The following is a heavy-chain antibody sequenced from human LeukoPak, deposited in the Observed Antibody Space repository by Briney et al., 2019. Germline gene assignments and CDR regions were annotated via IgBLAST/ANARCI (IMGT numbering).Heavy chain of an antibody. CDR2: INPNSGGT. V-gene: IGHV1-2*02. CDR1: GYTFTGYY. Sequence: ASVKVSRKASGYTFTGYYMHWVRQAPGQGLEWMGWINPNSGGTNYAQKFQGRVTMTRDTSISTAYMELSRLRSDDTAVYYCARSDNYYYYYGMDVWGQGTTVTVSS. J-gene: IGHJ6*02. CDR3: ARSDNYYYYYGMDV.